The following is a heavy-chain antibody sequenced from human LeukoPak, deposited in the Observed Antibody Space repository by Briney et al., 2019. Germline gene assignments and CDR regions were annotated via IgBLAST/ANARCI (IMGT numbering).Heavy chain of an antibody. Sequence: GGSLRLSCAASGFTFSSYAMHWVRQAPGKGLEWVAVISYDGSNKYYADSVKGRFTISRDNAKNSLYLQMNSLRAEDTAVYYCARAQGRIWYLDYWGQGTLVTVSS. D-gene: IGHD2-21*01. CDR1: GFTFSSYA. J-gene: IGHJ4*02. V-gene: IGHV3-30*04. CDR3: ARAQGRIWYLDY. CDR2: ISYDGSNK.